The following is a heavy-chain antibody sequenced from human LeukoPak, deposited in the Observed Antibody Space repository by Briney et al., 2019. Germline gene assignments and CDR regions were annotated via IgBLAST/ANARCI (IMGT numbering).Heavy chain of an antibody. D-gene: IGHD6-13*01. J-gene: IGHJ6*03. V-gene: IGHV3-53*01. Sequence: GGSLRLSCAASGFTVRSNYMSWVRQAPGKGLEWVSVIYSGGSTYYADSVKGRLTISRDNSKNTLYLQMNSLRAEDTAVYYCARGIHSSWYRDYYYYYYMDVWGKGTTVTVSS. CDR2: IYSGGST. CDR1: GFTVRSNY. CDR3: ARGIHSSWYRDYYYYYYMDV.